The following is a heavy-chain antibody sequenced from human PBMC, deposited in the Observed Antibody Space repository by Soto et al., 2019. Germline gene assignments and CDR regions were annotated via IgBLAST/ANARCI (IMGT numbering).Heavy chain of an antibody. J-gene: IGHJ6*03. CDR3: ARAAHYDFWSGYYYMDV. Sequence: EVQLLESGGGLVQPGGSLRLSCATSGFTFSSYAMAWVRQAPGKGLEWVSAISGSGGITYHAASVKGRFSISRDNSRNMLYLQMNSLGAEDTALYYCARAAHYDFWSGYYYMDVWGIGTTVTVSS. CDR1: GFTFSSYA. CDR2: ISGSGGIT. D-gene: IGHD3-3*01. V-gene: IGHV3-23*01.